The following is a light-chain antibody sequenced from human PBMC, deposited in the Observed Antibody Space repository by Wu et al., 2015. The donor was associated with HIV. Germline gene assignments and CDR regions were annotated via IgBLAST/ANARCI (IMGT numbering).Light chain of an antibody. CDR3: QSRTT. Sequence: ESVLTQSPGILSLSPGERATLSCRASQSVSSSYIAWYQQKPGQAPRLLIYGASNRAADIPDRFSGSGSGTDFTLTISRLEPEDFAVYYCQSRTTFGQGTRLENK. V-gene: IGKV3-20*01. J-gene: IGKJ5*01. CDR2: GAS. CDR1: QSVSSSY.